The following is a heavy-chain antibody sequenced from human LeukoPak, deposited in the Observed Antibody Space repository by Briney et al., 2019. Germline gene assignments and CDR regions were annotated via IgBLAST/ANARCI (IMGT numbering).Heavy chain of an antibody. CDR2: ISSSGSTM. Sequence: GGSLRLSCTASGFIFSTHEMNWVRQAPGKGLEWVSYISSSGSTMYYADSMKGRFSISRDNAKNSLYLQMNSLRAEDTAVYYCAGEVYGSGSFDMDVWGKGTTVIVSS. V-gene: IGHV3-48*03. CDR1: GFIFSTHE. D-gene: IGHD3-10*01. CDR3: AGEVYGSGSFDMDV. J-gene: IGHJ6*03.